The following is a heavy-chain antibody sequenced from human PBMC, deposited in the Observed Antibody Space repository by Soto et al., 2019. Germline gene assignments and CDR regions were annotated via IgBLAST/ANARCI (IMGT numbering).Heavy chain of an antibody. CDR2: ISSSSSTI. D-gene: IGHD3-10*01. CDR3: VIIYYGSGNSLGY. J-gene: IGHJ4*01. Sequence: EVQLVESGGGLVQPGGSLRLSCAASGFTFSSYSMNWVRQAPGKGLEWVSYISSSSSTIYYADSVKGRFTISRDNAKNSLYLQMSSLRADDTAVYYCVIIYYGSGNSLGYWGHGNLVPVSS. V-gene: IGHV3-48*01. CDR1: GFTFSSYS.